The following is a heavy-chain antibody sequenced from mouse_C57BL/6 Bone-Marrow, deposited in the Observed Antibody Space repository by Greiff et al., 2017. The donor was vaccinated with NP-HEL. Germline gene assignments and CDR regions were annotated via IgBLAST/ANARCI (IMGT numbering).Heavy chain of an antibody. D-gene: IGHD1-1*01. CDR1: GYTFTDYY. CDR2: IFPGSGST. CDR3: ARSGYYGILAWFAY. Sequence: QVQLQQSGPELVKPGASVKISCKASGYTFTDYYINWVKQRPGQGLEWIGWIFPGSGSTYYNEKFKGKATLTVDKSSSTAYMLLSSLTSEDSAVYFCARSGYYGILAWFAYWGQGTLVTVSA. J-gene: IGHJ3*01. V-gene: IGHV1-75*01.